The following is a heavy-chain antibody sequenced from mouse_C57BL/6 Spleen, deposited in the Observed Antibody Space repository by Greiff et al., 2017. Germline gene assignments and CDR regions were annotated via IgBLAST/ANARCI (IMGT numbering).Heavy chain of an antibody. CDR1: GFSLTSYG. CDR2: IWRGGST. V-gene: IGHV2-4*01. D-gene: IGHD1-1*01. J-gene: IGHJ3*01. CDR3: AKNYGAWFAY. Sequence: QVQLQQSGPGLVQPSQSLSITCTVSGFSLTSYGVHWVRQPPGKGLEWLGVIWRGGSTDYNAPFISRLSTSKDNSKGQVFFKMNSLQADDTAIYYCAKNYGAWFAYWGQGTLVTVSA.